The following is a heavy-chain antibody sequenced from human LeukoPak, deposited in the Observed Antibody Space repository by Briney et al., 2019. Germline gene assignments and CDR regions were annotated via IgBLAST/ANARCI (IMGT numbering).Heavy chain of an antibody. D-gene: IGHD6-19*01. J-gene: IGHJ5*02. CDR1: GGTFSSYA. CDR3: ARDVGSGWHNWFDP. CDR2: IIPILGIA. Sequence: ASVKVSCKASGGTFSSYAISWVRQAPGQGLEWMGRIIPILGIANYAQKFQGRVTITADKSTSTAYMELSSLRSEDTAVYYCARDVGSGWHNWFDPWGQGTLVTVSS. V-gene: IGHV1-69*04.